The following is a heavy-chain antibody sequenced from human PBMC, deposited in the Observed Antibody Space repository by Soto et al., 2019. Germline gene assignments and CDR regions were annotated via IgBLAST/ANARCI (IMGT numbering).Heavy chain of an antibody. CDR2: IHSNAGAT. CDR1: GFTFSNYA. CDR3: AKGRIGGISGAMRDWDV. V-gene: IGHV3-23*01. J-gene: IGHJ6*04. Sequence: EVQLLESGGGLVQPGGSLRLSCAASGFTFSNYAMLWVRQAPGKGLEWVSAIHSNAGATYFAGSVKGRFTISRDNSENTVFLQMSSLRAEDTALYYCAKGRIGGISGAMRDWDVWGKGTTVTVSS. D-gene: IGHD2-2*01.